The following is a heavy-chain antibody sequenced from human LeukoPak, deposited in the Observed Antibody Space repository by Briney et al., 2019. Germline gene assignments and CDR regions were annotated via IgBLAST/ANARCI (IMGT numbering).Heavy chain of an antibody. CDR2: INPSGGST. Sequence: ASVKVSCKASGYTFTSYYMHWVRQAPGQGLEWMGIINPSGGSTSYAQKFQGRVTMTRDMSTSTVYMELSSLRSEDTAVYYCAREVATIRAFDIWGQGTMVTVSS. V-gene: IGHV1-46*01. J-gene: IGHJ3*02. CDR3: AREVATIRAFDI. CDR1: GYTFTSYY. D-gene: IGHD5-24*01.